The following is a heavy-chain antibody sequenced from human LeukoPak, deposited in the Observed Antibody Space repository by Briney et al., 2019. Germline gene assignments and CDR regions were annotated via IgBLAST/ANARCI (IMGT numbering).Heavy chain of an antibody. CDR1: GFIFSSYA. Sequence: GGSLRLSCAASGFIFSSYAMHWVRQAPGKGLEWVAVISYDGSTKYYADSVKGRFTISRDNSRNTLYLQMNSLRAEDTAVYYCARGSGYLETFDYWGQGTLVTVSS. CDR3: ARGSGYLETFDY. D-gene: IGHD3-22*01. V-gene: IGHV3-30*04. CDR2: ISYDGSTK. J-gene: IGHJ4*02.